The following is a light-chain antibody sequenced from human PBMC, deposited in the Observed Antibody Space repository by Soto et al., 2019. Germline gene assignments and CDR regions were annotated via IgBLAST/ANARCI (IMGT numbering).Light chain of an antibody. Sequence: QTVVTQPPSASGTPGQRVSISCSGSASNVGSTYVFWYQQLPGAAPALLIYRNNQRPSGVSDRFSSSKSGTSASLAISGLQVDDEADYYCASWDNDLNGPIFGGGTKLTVL. J-gene: IGLJ2*01. CDR3: ASWDNDLNGPI. CDR2: RNN. CDR1: ASNVGSTY. V-gene: IGLV1-47*01.